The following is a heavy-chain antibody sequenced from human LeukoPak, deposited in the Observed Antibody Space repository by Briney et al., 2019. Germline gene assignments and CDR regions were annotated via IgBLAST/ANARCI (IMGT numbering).Heavy chain of an antibody. Sequence: PGRSLRLSCAASGFTFDDYAMHWVRQAPGKGLEWVSGISCNSGSIGYADSVKGRFTISRDNAKNSLYLQMNSLRAEDTALYYCAASLSGYYDSSGYYLEHWGQGTLVTVSS. J-gene: IGHJ4*02. CDR1: GFTFDDYA. CDR2: ISCNSGSI. D-gene: IGHD3-22*01. V-gene: IGHV3-9*01. CDR3: AASLSGYYDSSGYYLEH.